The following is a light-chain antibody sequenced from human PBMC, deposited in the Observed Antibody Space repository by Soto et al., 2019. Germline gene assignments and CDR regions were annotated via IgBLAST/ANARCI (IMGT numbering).Light chain of an antibody. V-gene: IGKV3-15*01. J-gene: IGKJ2*01. Sequence: EIVMTQSPANLSVSPGERATLSCRASQSVSSNLAWYQQKPGQGPRLLIYGASTRATGIPARFSGSGSGTEFTLTISSLQSEGFAVYYCQQYNKWPPYTFGQGTKVEIK. CDR2: GAS. CDR1: QSVSSN. CDR3: QQYNKWPPYT.